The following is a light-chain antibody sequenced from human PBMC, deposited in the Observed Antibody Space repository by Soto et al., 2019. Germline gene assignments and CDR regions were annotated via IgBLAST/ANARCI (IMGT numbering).Light chain of an antibody. Sequence: IHMTQSPPTLSASGLEIVTIACRASQSISSWLAWYQQKPGKAPKLLIYGASTWETGIPARFSGSGSGTEFTLTISSLQPDDFATFYCQHYNTRSPTFGQGTKVDIK. CDR1: QSISSW. CDR3: QHYNTRSPT. J-gene: IGKJ1*01. V-gene: IGKV1-5*01. CDR2: GAS.